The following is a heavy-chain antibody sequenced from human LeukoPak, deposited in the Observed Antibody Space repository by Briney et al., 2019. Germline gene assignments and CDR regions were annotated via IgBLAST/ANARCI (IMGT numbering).Heavy chain of an antibody. Sequence: SETLCLTCTVSGGSISSYYWSWIRQPPGKGLEWIGYIYYSGSTNYNPSLKSRVTISVDTSKNQFSLKLTSVTAADTAVYYCARSYSNLFDYWGQGTLVTVSS. CDR1: GGSISSYY. J-gene: IGHJ4*02. CDR3: ARSYSNLFDY. V-gene: IGHV4-59*01. D-gene: IGHD4-4*01. CDR2: IYYSGST.